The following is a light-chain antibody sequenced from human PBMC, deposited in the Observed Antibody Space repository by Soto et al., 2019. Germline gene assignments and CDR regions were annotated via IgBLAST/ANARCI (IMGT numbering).Light chain of an antibody. CDR2: KAS. J-gene: IGKJ2*01. CDR3: QQYNSYSPYT. V-gene: IGKV1-5*03. Sequence: DIQMTQAPSTLSASVGDRVIITCRASQSISSWLAWYQQKPGKAPKLLIYKASSLESGVPSRFSGCGSGTEFTLTISSLQPDDFATCYCQQYNSYSPYTFGQGTNLEIK. CDR1: QSISSW.